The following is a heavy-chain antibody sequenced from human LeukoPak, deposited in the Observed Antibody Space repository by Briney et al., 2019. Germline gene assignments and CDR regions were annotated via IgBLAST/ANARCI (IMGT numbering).Heavy chain of an antibody. Sequence: PGGSLRLSCAASGFTFSSYAMSWVRQAPGKGLEWVSGISGSGGSAYYADSVRGRFTISRDNSKNTLYLQMNSLRAEDTAVYYCAKEEWGFGEFPLFMDVWGKGTTVTISS. CDR3: AKEEWGFGEFPLFMDV. V-gene: IGHV3-23*01. CDR1: GFTFSSYA. J-gene: IGHJ6*03. D-gene: IGHD3-10*01. CDR2: ISGSGGSA.